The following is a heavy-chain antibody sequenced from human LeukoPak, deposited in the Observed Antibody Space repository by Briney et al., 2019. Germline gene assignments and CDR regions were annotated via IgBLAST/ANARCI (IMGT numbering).Heavy chain of an antibody. J-gene: IGHJ4*02. V-gene: IGHV4-4*07. CDR2: IDTSGNT. D-gene: IGHD3-3*01. CDR1: GVSVSSYH. Sequence: PSETLSLTCTVSGVSVSSYHWSWIRQPAGKELQWIGRIDTSGNTDYNPSLKSRVTMSADTSKKQFSLNLSSVTAADTAVYYCAGGNYDFWSGYFDYWGQGTLVTVSS. CDR3: AGGNYDFWSGYFDY.